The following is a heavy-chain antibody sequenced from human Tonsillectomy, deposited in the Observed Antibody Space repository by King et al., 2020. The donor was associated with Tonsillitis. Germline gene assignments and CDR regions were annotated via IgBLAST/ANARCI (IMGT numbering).Heavy chain of an antibody. CDR1: DYVFTNYW. D-gene: IGHD2-21*01. CDR3: AGLVYYYYYMDV. J-gene: IGHJ6*03. Sequence: QLVQSGAEVKKPGESLKISCKGSDYVFTNYWIGWVRQMPGKGLEWMGIIYPDDSETRYSPSFQGQVTRSADKSISTAYVQWNSLKASDTAIYYCAGLVYYYYYMDVWGKGTTVTVSS. CDR2: IYPDDSET. V-gene: IGHV5-51*01.